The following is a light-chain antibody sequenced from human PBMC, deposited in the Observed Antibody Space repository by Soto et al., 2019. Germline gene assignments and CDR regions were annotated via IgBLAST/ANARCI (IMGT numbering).Light chain of an antibody. V-gene: IGKV3-20*01. CDR1: QSVSTSF. CDR2: GAF. Sequence: LLTQSPCTLSLSAGERATLSCRASQSVSTSFLAWYQQQPGQPPRLLIYGAFSRATGIPARFSGSGSGTDFTLPISSLEHADFAVYYCQQYGNSIPITFGQGTRLDIK. J-gene: IGKJ5*01. CDR3: QQYGNSIPIT.